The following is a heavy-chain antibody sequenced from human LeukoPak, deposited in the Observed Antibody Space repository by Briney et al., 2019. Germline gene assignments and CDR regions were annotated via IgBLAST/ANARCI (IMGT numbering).Heavy chain of an antibody. V-gene: IGHV4-31*03. CDR3: ARAPTGFFDY. Sequence: SETLSLTCTVSGGSISSGGYYWSWLRQHQGKGLVWIGYIYYSGSTYYNPSLKSRVTISVDTSKNQFSLKLSSVTAADTAVYYCARAPTGFFDYWGQGTLVSVSS. J-gene: IGHJ4*02. CDR1: GGSISSGGYY. CDR2: IYYSGST. D-gene: IGHD1-14*01.